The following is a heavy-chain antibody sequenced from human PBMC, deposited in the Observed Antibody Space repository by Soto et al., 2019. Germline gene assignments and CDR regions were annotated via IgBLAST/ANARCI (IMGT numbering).Heavy chain of an antibody. J-gene: IGHJ4*02. V-gene: IGHV1-69*08. CDR3: ATATSIFGAASDY. D-gene: IGHD3-3*01. CDR2: IIPFVGTE. CDR1: GDTFSTHS. Sequence: QVQLVQSGAEVKKPGSSVKVSCKASGDTFSTHSFTWVRQAPGQGLEWMGRIIPFVGTERHAQKFKDRVTMSADTYTGTVYLGVSSLRSDDTAVYYCATATSIFGAASDYWGQGTLVTVSS.